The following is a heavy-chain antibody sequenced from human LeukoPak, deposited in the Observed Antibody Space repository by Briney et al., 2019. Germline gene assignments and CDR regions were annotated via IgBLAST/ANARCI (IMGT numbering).Heavy chain of an antibody. J-gene: IGHJ6*03. CDR1: GFTFSSYW. CDR2: IKQDGSEK. CDR3: ARAVGSGSFQTYYYYMDV. V-gene: IGHV3-7*03. Sequence: PGGSLRLSCAASGFTFSSYWMSWVRQAPGKWLEWVANIKQDGSEKSHVDSVKGRFTISRDNAKNSLYLQMNSLRAEDTAVYYCARAVGSGSFQTYYYYMDVWGKGTTVTISS. D-gene: IGHD3-10*01.